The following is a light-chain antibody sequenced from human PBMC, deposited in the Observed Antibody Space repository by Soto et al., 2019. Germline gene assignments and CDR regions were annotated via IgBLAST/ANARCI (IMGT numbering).Light chain of an antibody. V-gene: IGKV1-39*01. Sequence: DFQMTQSPSTLSASVGDRVTITCRASQNIRSRLAWFQQKPGKAPKLLISGASTLQSGVPSRFSGSGSGTDFTLTISSLQPEDFATYYCQQSYSTPRTFGQGTKVDIK. CDR3: QQSYSTPRT. CDR2: GAS. J-gene: IGKJ1*01. CDR1: QNIRSR.